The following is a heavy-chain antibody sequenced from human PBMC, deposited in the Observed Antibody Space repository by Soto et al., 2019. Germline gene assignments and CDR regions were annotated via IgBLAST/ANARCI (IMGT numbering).Heavy chain of an antibody. CDR1: GFTFDDYT. V-gene: IGHV3-43*01. Sequence: PGGSLRLSCAASGFTFDDYTMHWVRQAPGKGLEWVSLISWDGGSTYYADSVKGRFTISRDNSKNSLYLQMNSLRTEDTALYYCAKDIHSSSSATNYYYYYGMDVWGQGTTVTVSS. J-gene: IGHJ6*02. D-gene: IGHD6-13*01. CDR3: AKDIHSSSSATNYYYYYGMDV. CDR2: ISWDGGST.